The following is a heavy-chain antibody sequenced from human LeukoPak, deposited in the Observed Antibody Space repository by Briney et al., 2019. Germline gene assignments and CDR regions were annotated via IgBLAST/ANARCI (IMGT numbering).Heavy chain of an antibody. CDR1: GFTFSSYS. CDR2: ISSSSYI. D-gene: IGHD3-10*01. Sequence: GGSLRLSCAASGFTFSSYSMNWVRQAPGKGLEWVSSISSSSYIYYADSVKGRFTISRDNAKNSLYLQMNSLRAEDTAVYYCASANPDYYGSGSYSGWGQGTLVTVSS. CDR3: ASANPDYYGSGSYSG. J-gene: IGHJ4*02. V-gene: IGHV3-21*01.